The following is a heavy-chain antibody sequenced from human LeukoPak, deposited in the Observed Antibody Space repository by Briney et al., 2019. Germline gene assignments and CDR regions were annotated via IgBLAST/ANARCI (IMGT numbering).Heavy chain of an antibody. CDR3: ARAPGTVTTFD. CDR2: INHSGST. V-gene: IGHV4-34*01. J-gene: IGHJ4*02. D-gene: IGHD4-17*01. Sequence: PSETQSLTCTVSGGSISSYYWSWIRQPPGKGLEWIGEINHSGSTNYNPSLKSRVTISVDTSKNQFSLKLSSVTAADTAVYYCARAPGTVTTFDWGQGTLVTVSS. CDR1: GGSISSYY.